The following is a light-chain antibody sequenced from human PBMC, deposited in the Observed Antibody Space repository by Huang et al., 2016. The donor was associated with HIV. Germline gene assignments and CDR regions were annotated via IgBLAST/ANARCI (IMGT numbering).Light chain of an antibody. V-gene: IGKV3-20*01. CDR1: QSVSSSY. CDR3: HQYGRSPRT. J-gene: IGKJ1*01. Sequence: EIVLTQSPGTLSLSPGERATLSCRASQSVSSSYLAWYQQKPGQAPRLLIYGTSSMTPGIPDRFSGSGSGTDFTLTISRLEPEDLAVYYCHQYGRSPRTFGQGTKVEIK. CDR2: GTS.